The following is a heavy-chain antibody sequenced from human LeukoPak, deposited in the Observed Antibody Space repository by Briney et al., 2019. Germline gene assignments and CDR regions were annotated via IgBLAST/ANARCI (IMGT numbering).Heavy chain of an antibody. D-gene: IGHD2-21*02. CDR1: GGSISSGSYH. V-gene: IGHV4-61*02. Sequence: PSETLSLTCTVSGGSISSGSYHWSWIRQPTGKVLEWIGRIYTSGSTNYNPSLKSRVTISVDTSKNQFSLKLSSVTAADTAVYYCARDGVVTDAFDIWGQGTMVTVSS. J-gene: IGHJ3*02. CDR3: ARDGVVTDAFDI. CDR2: IYTSGST.